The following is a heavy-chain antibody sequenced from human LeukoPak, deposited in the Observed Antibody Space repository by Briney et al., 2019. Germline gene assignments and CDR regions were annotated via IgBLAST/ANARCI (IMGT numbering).Heavy chain of an antibody. CDR2: INPNSGVT. V-gene: IGHV1-2*02. D-gene: IGHD3-16*02. Sequence: GASVKVSCKASGYTFTGYYMHWVRQAPGQGLEWMGWINPNSGVTYYAQKFQGRVSMTRDTSISTAYMEVSRLRSDDSASYYCARLSTPNLYYFDYWGQGTLVTVSS. CDR1: GYTFTGYY. J-gene: IGHJ4*02. CDR3: ARLSTPNLYYFDY.